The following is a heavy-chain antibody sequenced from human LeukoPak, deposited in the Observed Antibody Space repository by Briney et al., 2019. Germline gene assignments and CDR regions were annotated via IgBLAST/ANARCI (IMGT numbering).Heavy chain of an antibody. D-gene: IGHD3-10*01. Sequence: SETLSLTCAVYGGSFSGYYWSWIRQPPGKGLEWIGTIYYSGSTYYKPSLKSRVTMSVDTSKNHFSLKLSSVTAADTALYYCVGGGDYYDAFDIWGQGTMVTVSS. CDR3: VGGGDYYDAFDI. V-gene: IGHV4-34*01. CDR1: GGSFSGYY. J-gene: IGHJ3*02. CDR2: IYYSGST.